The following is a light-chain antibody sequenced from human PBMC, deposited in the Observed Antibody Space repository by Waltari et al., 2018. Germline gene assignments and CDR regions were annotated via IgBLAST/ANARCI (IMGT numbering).Light chain of an antibody. V-gene: IGKV3-15*01. CDR2: GAS. Sequence: EIVMTQSPATLSVSPGERATPSCRASQSVSSNLAWYQQKPGQAPRLLIYGASTRATGIPARFSGSGSGTEFTLTISSLQSEDFAVYYCQQYNNWPPWTFGQGTKLEIK. CDR3: QQYNNWPPWT. J-gene: IGKJ2*02. CDR1: QSVSSN.